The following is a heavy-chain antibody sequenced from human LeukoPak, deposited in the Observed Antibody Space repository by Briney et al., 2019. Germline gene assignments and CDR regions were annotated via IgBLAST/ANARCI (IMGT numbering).Heavy chain of an antibody. Sequence: ASVKVSCKASGYTFTGYYMHWGRQAPGQGLEWMGWINPNSGGTNYAQKFQGRVTMTRDTSISTAYMELSRLRSDDTAVYYCARVKDRGAAMAHFDYWGQGTLVTVSS. CDR1: GYTFTGYY. CDR2: INPNSGGT. D-gene: IGHD5-18*01. V-gene: IGHV1-2*02. CDR3: ARVKDRGAAMAHFDY. J-gene: IGHJ4*02.